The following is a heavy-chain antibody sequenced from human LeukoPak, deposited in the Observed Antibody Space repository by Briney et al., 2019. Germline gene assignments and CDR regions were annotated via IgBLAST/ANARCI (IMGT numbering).Heavy chain of an antibody. D-gene: IGHD6-13*01. J-gene: IGHJ4*02. V-gene: IGHV3-23*01. CDR3: HGPYSSSWPFDY. Sequence: GGSLRLSCAASGFTFSSSVMSWVRQAPGKGLEWVSAISNNGGYTYYADSVQGRFTISRDNSKSTLCLQMNSLRAEDTAVYYCHGPYSSSWPFDYWGQGTLVTVSS. CDR2: ISNNGGYT. CDR1: GFTFSSSV.